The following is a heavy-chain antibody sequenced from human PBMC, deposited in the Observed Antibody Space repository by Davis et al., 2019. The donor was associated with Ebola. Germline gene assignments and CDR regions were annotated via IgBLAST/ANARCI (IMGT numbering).Heavy chain of an antibody. Sequence: ASVQVSCMASRYTFTAYHMHWLRQATAQGREGMGRMNPHSGGTNYAQKFQGRVTMIRDTSISTAYMKLSRLTYDDPAVYSCARLCSRSCPNDYWGQGTLITVSS. J-gene: IGHJ4*02. CDR3: ARLCSRSCPNDY. CDR1: RYTFTAYH. V-gene: IGHV1-2*06. CDR2: MNPHSGGT. D-gene: IGHD2-15*01.